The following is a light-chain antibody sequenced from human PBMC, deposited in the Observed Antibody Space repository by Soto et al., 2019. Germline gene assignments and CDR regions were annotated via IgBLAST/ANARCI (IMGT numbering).Light chain of an antibody. CDR1: SSDVGGYNY. V-gene: IGLV2-14*01. J-gene: IGLJ3*02. CDR2: EVS. Sequence: QSALTQPASVSGSPGQSITISCTGTSSDVGGYNYVSWYQQHPGKAPKLMIYEVSNRPSEVSNRFSGSKSGNTASLTISGLQAEDEADYYCSSYTTSSTHWVFGGGTKLTVL. CDR3: SSYTTSSTHWV.